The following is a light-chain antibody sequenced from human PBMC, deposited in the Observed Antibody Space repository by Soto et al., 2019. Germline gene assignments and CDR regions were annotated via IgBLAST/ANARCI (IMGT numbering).Light chain of an antibody. CDR2: EIS. V-gene: IGKV2D-29*01. J-gene: IGKJ2*01. CDR3: MQTMQAPYA. Sequence: DIVMTQTPPSLSVTPGQPASISCKSSQSLLYSDGKTYLSWYIQKPGQPPQLLIDEISRRFSGVPARFRGSGSGTDFTLEISRVAAEDVGVYYCMQTMQAPYAFGQGTKLEIK. CDR1: QSLLYSDGKTY.